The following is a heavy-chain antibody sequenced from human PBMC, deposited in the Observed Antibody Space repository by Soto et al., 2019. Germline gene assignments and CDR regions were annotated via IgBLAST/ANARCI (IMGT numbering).Heavy chain of an antibody. J-gene: IGHJ6*02. CDR1: GYSFTNYW. Sequence: GESLKISCKGSGYSFTNYWIGWVRQMPGKGLEWMGIIYPGDSDTRYSPSFQGQVTISADKSISTAYLQWSSLKASDTAMYYCARAMVRGKNYYGMDVWGQGTTVTVSS. V-gene: IGHV5-51*01. CDR2: IYPGDSDT. D-gene: IGHD3-10*01. CDR3: ARAMVRGKNYYGMDV.